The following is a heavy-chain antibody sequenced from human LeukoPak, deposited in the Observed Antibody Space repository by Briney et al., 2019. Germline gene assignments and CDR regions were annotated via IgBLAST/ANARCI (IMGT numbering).Heavy chain of an antibody. D-gene: IGHD2-2*01. J-gene: IGHJ4*02. CDR1: GFIVSRYS. CDR2: ISTSYSGI. V-gene: IGHV3-48*01. Sequence: GGSLRLSCAASGFIVSRYSMTWVRQAPGKGLEWVSSISTSYSGIYYADSVKGRLTISRDNAKNSLYLQMDSLRADDTAVYYCARAYCSSITCFEWGQGTLVTVSS. CDR3: ARAYCSSITCFE.